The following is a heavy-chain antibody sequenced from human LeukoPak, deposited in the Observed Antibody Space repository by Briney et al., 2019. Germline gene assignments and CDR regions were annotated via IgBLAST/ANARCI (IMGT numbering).Heavy chain of an antibody. CDR2: IYISGST. D-gene: IGHD4-17*01. CDR1: GGSVSSYY. J-gene: IGHJ4*02. Sequence: TSETLSLTCTVSGGSVSSYYWSWIRQPAGKGLEWVGRIYISGSTNYNPSLKSRVTMSLDTSKNQFSLNLSSVTAADTAVDYCARDYGDYPLDYWGQGTLVTVSS. V-gene: IGHV4-4*07. CDR3: ARDYGDYPLDY.